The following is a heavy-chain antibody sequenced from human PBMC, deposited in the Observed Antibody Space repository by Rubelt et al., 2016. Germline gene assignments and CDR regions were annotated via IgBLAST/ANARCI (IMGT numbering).Heavy chain of an antibody. CDR2: ISYDGSNK. J-gene: IGHJ6*02. Sequence: VESGGGVVQPGRSLRLSCAASGFTFSSYAMHWVRQAPGKGLEWVAVISYDGSNKYYADSVKGRFTISRDTSKNTLYLQMNSLRAEDTAVYYCAREREEIVVVPANDYYYGMDVWGQGTTVTVSS. CDR3: AREREEIVVVPANDYYYGMDV. D-gene: IGHD2-2*01. V-gene: IGHV3-30*04. CDR1: GFTFSSYA.